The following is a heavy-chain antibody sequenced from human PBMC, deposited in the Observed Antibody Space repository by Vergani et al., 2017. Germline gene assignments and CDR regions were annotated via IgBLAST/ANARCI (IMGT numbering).Heavy chain of an antibody. CDR1: GFTFSSHA. V-gene: IGHV3-30*18. J-gene: IGHJ6*03. CDR2: ISTDGTKK. Sequence: QVQLVESGGGIVQPGRSLRLSCVASGFTFSSHAIHWVRRAPGKELEWVAVISTDGTKKYYGDSVKGRFTISRDNSKKTLDLQMNSLRTEDSAVYYCAKAGSVASESLQYNFYMDVWGKGTTVTVS. CDR3: AKAGSVASESLQYNFYMDV. D-gene: IGHD5-24*01.